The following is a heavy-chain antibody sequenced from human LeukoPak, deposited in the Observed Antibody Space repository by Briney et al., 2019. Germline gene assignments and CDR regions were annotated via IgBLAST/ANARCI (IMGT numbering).Heavy chain of an antibody. CDR1: GFTFSDYY. CDR3: AKDRHIVVVTAFNYYYGMDV. J-gene: IGHJ6*02. CDR2: ISSSSSYT. V-gene: IGHV3-11*05. D-gene: IGHD2-21*02. Sequence: GGSLRLSCAASGFTFSDYYMSWIRQAPGKGLEWVSYISSSSSYTNYADSVKGRFTISRDNSKNTLYLQMNSLRAEDTAVYYCAKDRHIVVVTAFNYYYGMDVWGQGTTVTVSS.